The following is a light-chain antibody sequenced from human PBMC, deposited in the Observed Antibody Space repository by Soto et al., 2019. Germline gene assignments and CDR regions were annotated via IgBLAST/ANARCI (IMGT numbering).Light chain of an antibody. Sequence: EIVLTQSPGTLSLSPGERATLSCRASQSVGGSYSAWFHQKPGQAPRLLIYVASTSATGVPARFSGSGSSTDVSRTISRLEPEDFAVYYYQHYGSSPWTFGQGTKVEIK. J-gene: IGKJ1*01. CDR2: VAS. CDR3: QHYGSSPWT. V-gene: IGKV3-20*01. CDR1: QSVGGSY.